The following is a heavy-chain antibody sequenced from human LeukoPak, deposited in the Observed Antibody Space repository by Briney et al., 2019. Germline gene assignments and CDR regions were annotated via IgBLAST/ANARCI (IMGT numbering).Heavy chain of an antibody. V-gene: IGHV3-21*01. Sequence: GGSLRLSCAASGFTLSRHGMNWVRQAPGKGLEWVSSISSSSSYIYYAASVKGRLTISRDNARNSLFLQMSSLRAEDTAVYFCARGVSNYDYAFDSWGRGTLVTVSS. D-gene: IGHD4-11*01. J-gene: IGHJ4*02. CDR3: ARGVSNYDYAFDS. CDR2: ISSSSSYI. CDR1: GFTLSRHG.